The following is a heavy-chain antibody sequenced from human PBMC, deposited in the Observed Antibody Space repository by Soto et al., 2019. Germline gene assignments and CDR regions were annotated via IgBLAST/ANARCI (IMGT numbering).Heavy chain of an antibody. D-gene: IGHD3-16*01. V-gene: IGHV3-53*04. CDR1: GFTGXSNY. Sequence: GGSLRLSCAASGFTGXSNYVSWVRQAPGKGLEWVSVIYSGGSTYYADSVKGRFTISRHNSKNTLYLQMNSLRAEDTAGYYCARGGGNYWGQGTLVTVSS. CDR3: ARGGGNY. J-gene: IGHJ4*02. CDR2: IYSGGST.